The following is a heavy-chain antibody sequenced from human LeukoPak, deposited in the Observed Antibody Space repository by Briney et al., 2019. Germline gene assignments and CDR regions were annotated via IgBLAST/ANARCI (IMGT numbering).Heavy chain of an antibody. V-gene: IGHV3-23*01. CDR2: ISGSGGST. CDR1: GFTFSSYA. J-gene: IGHJ4*02. CDR3: AKSPSSYSGYQGY. D-gene: IGHD5-12*01. Sequence: PGGSLRLSCAASGFTFSSYAMSWVRQAPGKGLEWVSAISGSGGSTYYADSVKGRFTTSRDNSKNTLYLQMNSLRAEDTAVYYCAKSPSSYSGYQGYWGQGTLVTVSS.